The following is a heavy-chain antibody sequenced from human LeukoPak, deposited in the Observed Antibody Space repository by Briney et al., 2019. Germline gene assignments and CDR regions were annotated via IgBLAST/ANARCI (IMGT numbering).Heavy chain of an antibody. CDR3: TRGGYDFWSGRPTDY. CDR2: IRSKAYGGTT. D-gene: IGHD3-3*01. V-gene: IGHV3-49*04. Sequence: GRSLRLSCTASGFTFGDYAMSWVRQAPGRGLEWVGFIRSKAYGGTTEYAASVKGRFTISRDDFKSIAYLQMNSLKTEDTAVYYCTRGGYDFWSGRPTDYWGQGTLVTVSS. J-gene: IGHJ4*02. CDR1: GFTFGDYA.